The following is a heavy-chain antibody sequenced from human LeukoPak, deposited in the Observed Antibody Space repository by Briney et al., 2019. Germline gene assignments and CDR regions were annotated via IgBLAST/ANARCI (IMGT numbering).Heavy chain of an antibody. CDR3: ARGVHVRTYDSNHNRFDP. Sequence: GASVKVSCKASGYTFTSYYIYWVRQAPGQGLEWMGLINPSGGSTNYAQRFQGRVIITRDMSTSTVYMELSSLTSEDTAVYYCARGVHVRTYDSNHNRFDPWGQGTLVTVSP. J-gene: IGHJ5*02. D-gene: IGHD3-22*01. V-gene: IGHV1-46*01. CDR1: GYTFTSYY. CDR2: INPSGGST.